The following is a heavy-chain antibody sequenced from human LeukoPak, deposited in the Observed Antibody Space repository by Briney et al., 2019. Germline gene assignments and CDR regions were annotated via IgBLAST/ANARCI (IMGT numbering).Heavy chain of an antibody. V-gene: IGHV1-2*02. CDR1: GYTFTNYY. CDR3: ASENYYGSGSSAPFDY. D-gene: IGHD3-10*01. J-gene: IGHJ4*02. CDR2: INPNSGGT. Sequence: ASVKVSCKASGYTFTNYYMHWVRQAPGQGLEWMGWINPNSGGTNYAQKFQGRVTMTRDTSISTAYMELSRLRSDDTAVYYCASENYYGSGSSAPFDYWGQGTLVTVSS.